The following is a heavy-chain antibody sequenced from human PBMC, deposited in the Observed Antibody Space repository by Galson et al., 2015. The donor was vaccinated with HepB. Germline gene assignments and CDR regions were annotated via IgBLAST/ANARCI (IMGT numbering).Heavy chain of an antibody. V-gene: IGHV3-30-3*01. CDR2: ISYDGSNK. CDR1: GFTFSSYA. CDR3: ARDREPMWQWLPRPDAFDI. J-gene: IGHJ3*02. Sequence: SLRLSCAASGFTFSSYAMHWVRQAPGKGLEWVAVISYDGSNKYYADSVKGRFTISRDNSKNTLYLQMNSLRAEDTAVYYCARDREPMWQWLPRPDAFDIWGQGTMVTVSS. D-gene: IGHD6-19*01.